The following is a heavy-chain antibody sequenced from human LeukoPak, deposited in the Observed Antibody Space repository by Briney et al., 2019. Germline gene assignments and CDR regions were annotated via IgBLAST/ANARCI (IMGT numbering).Heavy chain of an antibody. CDR2: ISGSGGST. D-gene: IGHD4-17*01. Sequence: QSGGSLRLSCAASGFTFSSYAMSWVRQAPGKGLEWVSAISGSGGSTYYADSVKGRFNISRDNSKNTLYLQMNSLRAEDTAVYYCASYGDYIVGPPWGQGTLATVSS. CDR3: ASYGDYIVGPP. CDR1: GFTFSSYA. V-gene: IGHV3-23*01. J-gene: IGHJ5*02.